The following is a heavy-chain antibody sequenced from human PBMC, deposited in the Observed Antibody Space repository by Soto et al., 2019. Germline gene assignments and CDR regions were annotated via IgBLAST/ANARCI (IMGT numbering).Heavy chain of an antibody. V-gene: IGHV4-39*01. Sequence: SETLSLTCTVSGVSISSSSYYWGWVRQPPGEGLEWIGSMYNSGSTYYNPSLKRRVTISVDTSKNQFSLKLNSVIAADTAVYYCARHLGRGWFDPWGQGTLVTVLL. CDR3: ARHLGRGWFDP. J-gene: IGHJ5*02. CDR2: MYNSGST. CDR1: GVSISSSSYY.